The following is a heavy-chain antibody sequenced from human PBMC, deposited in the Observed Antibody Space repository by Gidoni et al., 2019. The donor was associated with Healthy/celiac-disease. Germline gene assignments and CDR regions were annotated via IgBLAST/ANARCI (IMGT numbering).Heavy chain of an antibody. J-gene: IGHJ4*02. CDR1: GFTFSSYV. CDR3: AKDSKTRGYVDY. V-gene: IGHV3-23*01. CDR2: ISGSGGST. D-gene: IGHD2-2*01. Sequence: EVQLLVSGGGLVQPGGSLSLSCAASGFTFSSYVMSWVRAAPGKGLEWVSAISGSGGSTYYADSVKGRCTISRDNSKNTLYLQMNSLRAEDTAVYYCAKDSKTRGYVDYWGQGTLVTVSS.